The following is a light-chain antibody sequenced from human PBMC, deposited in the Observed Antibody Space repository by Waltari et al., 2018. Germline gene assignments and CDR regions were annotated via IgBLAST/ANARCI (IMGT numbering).Light chain of an antibody. J-gene: IGLJ2*01. CDR3: SSYTSSSTLV. CDR1: SSDVGGYNY. V-gene: IGLV2-14*03. Sequence: QSALAQPASVSGSPGQSITISCTGTSSDVGGYNYVSWYQQHPGKAPKLMIYDVINRPSGVSNRFFGSKSGNTASLTISGLQAEDEADHYCSSYTSSSTLVFGGGTKVTVL. CDR2: DVI.